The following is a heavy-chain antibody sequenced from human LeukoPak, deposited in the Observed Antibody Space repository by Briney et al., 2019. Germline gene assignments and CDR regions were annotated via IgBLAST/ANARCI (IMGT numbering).Heavy chain of an antibody. CDR3: ARDRRSCGCCLDY. CDR2: ISYDGSNK. J-gene: IGHJ4*02. V-gene: IGHV3-30-3*01. Sequence: GGSLRLSCAASGFTFSSYAMHWVRQAPGKGLEWVAVISYDGSNKYYADSVKGRFTISRDNSKNTLYLQMNSLRAEDTAVYYCARDRRSCGCCLDYWGQGTLVPVPS. CDR1: GFTFSSYA. D-gene: IGHD2-15*01.